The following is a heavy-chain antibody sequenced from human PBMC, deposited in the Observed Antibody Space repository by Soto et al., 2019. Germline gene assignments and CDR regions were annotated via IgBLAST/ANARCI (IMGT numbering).Heavy chain of an antibody. CDR2: INHSGST. V-gene: IGHV4-34*01. J-gene: IGHJ4*02. Sequence: QVQLQQWGAGLLKPSETLSLTCAVYGGSFSGYYWSWIRQPPGKGLEWIGEINHSGSTNYNPSLKSRVTISVDTSKNQYSLKLSSVTAADTAVYYCARGLRGRGAFDYWGQGTLVTVSS. CDR1: GGSFSGYY. CDR3: ARGLRGRGAFDY.